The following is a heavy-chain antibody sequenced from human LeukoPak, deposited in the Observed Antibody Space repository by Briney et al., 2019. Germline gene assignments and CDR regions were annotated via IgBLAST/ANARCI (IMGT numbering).Heavy chain of an antibody. V-gene: IGHV1-2*06. CDR2: VNPNSGVT. D-gene: IGHD6-19*01. Sequence: ASVKVSCKASGYTFTAYFMHWVRQAPGQGLEWMGRVNPNSGVTNFIQKFQGRVTMTRDTSISTAYMELSGLRSDDTAVYYCARQWLPNGYFDYWGQGTLVTVSS. CDR1: GYTFTAYF. J-gene: IGHJ4*02. CDR3: ARQWLPNGYFDY.